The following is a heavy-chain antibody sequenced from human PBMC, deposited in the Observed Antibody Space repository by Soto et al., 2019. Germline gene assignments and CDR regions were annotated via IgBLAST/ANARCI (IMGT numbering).Heavy chain of an antibody. CDR3: TTLRLDP. V-gene: IGHV1-2*02. J-gene: IGHJ5*02. D-gene: IGHD3-9*01. CDR1: GYTFTSLY. Sequence: QVQLVQSGSEVRKPGASVKVSCQASGYTFTSLYMNWVRQAPGQGLEWMGWVNPNTGLTKYAQKFQGRVIMTRDTSINTAYMELSGLTSDDTAVYYCTTLRLDPWGQGTLVTVSS. CDR2: VNPNTGLT.